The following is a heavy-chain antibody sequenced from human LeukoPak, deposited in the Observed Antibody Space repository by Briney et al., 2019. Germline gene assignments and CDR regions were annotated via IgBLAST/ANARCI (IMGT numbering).Heavy chain of an antibody. J-gene: IGHJ4*02. Sequence: PSETLSLTCTVSGGSISTSSYYWGWVRQPPGKGLEWIGEINRTGSTNYNPSLKSRVTISVDTSKNQFSLKLGSVTAADTAVYYCASQNWDGYPDYWGQGTLVTVSS. CDR1: GGSISTSSYY. V-gene: IGHV4-39*07. D-gene: IGHD5-18*01. CDR3: ASQNWDGYPDY. CDR2: INRTGST.